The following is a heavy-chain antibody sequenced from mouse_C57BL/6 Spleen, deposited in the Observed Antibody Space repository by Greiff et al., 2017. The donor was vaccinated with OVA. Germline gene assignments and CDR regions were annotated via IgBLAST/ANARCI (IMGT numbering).Heavy chain of an antibody. Sequence: VQLQESGAELVMPGASVKLSCKASGYTFTSYWMHWVKQRPGQGLEWIGEIDPSDSYTNYNQKFKGKSTLTVDKSSSTAYMQLSSLTSEDSAVYYCARTSLGSWFAYWGQGTLVTVSA. V-gene: IGHV1-69*01. J-gene: IGHJ3*01. D-gene: IGHD4-1*01. CDR1: GYTFTSYW. CDR3: ARTSLGSWFAY. CDR2: IDPSDSYT.